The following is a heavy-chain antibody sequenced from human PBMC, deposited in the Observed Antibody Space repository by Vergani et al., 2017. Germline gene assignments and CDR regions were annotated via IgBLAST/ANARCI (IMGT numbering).Heavy chain of an antibody. J-gene: IGHJ4*02. CDR2: INHSGGT. CDR3: ARLPPGGV. V-gene: IGHV4-34*01. Sequence: QVQLQQWGAGLLKPSETLSLTCAVYGGSFSGYYWSWIRQPPGKGLEWIGEINHSGGTNYNPSLKSRVTISVDTSKNQFSLKLSSVTAPDTAVYYCARLPPGGVWGQGTLVTVSS. CDR1: GGSFSGYY. D-gene: IGHD1-14*01.